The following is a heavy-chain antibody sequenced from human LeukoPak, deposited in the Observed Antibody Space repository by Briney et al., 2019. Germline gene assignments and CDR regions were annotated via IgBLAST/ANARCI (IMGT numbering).Heavy chain of an antibody. CDR3: AKSYFYGSGRPDY. CDR1: RFTFSSYA. CDR2: ISGSGGST. J-gene: IGHJ4*02. Sequence: GGSLRLSCAASRFTFSSYAMSWVRQAPGKGLEWVSAISGSGGSTYYADSVKGRFTISRDNSKSTLYLQMNSLRAEDTAVYYCAKSYFYGSGRPDYWGQGTLVTVSS. D-gene: IGHD3-10*01. V-gene: IGHV3-23*01.